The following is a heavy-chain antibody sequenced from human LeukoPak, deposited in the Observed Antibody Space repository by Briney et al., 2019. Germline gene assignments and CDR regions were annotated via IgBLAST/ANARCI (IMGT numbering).Heavy chain of an antibody. J-gene: IGHJ4*02. D-gene: IGHD6-19*01. V-gene: IGHV4-59*02. CDR3: ARGYSSGWYFVY. CDR1: GGSVSDYY. Sequence: SETLSLTCTVSGGSVSDYYWSWIRQSPGKGLEWIDYIYYTGTSYNPSLKSRVTISADTSKNQFSLNLSSVTAADTAVYYCARGYSSGWYFVYWGQGTLVTVSS. CDR2: IYYTGT.